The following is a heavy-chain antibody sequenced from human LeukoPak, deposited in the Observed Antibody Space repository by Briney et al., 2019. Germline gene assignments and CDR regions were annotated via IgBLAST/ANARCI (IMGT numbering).Heavy chain of an antibody. J-gene: IGHJ4*02. CDR2: ISAYNGNT. D-gene: IGHD3-22*01. CDR3: ARDGYYYDSSGYYFFHY. V-gene: IGHV1-18*01. CDR1: GGTSSSYA. Sequence: ASVKVSCKASGGTSSSYAISWVRQAPGQGLEWMGWISAYNGNTNYAQKLQGRVTMTTDTSTSTAYMELRSLRSDDTAVYYCARDGYYYDSSGYYFFHYWGQGTLVTVSS.